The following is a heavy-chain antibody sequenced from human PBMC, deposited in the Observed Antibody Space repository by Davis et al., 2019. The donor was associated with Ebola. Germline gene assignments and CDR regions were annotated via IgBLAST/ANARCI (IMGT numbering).Heavy chain of an antibody. Sequence: GESLKISCKGSGYSFTSSWIGWVRQMPGKGLEWMGIIYPGDSDTRYSPSFQGQVTISADKSISTAYLQWSSLKASDTAMYYCARGSRGIAVAGAMDYWGQGTLVTVSS. CDR3: ARGSRGIAVAGAMDY. J-gene: IGHJ4*02. D-gene: IGHD6-19*01. V-gene: IGHV5-51*01. CDR1: GYSFTSSW. CDR2: IYPGDSDT.